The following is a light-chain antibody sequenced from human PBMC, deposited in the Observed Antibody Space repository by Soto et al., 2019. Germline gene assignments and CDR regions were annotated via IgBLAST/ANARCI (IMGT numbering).Light chain of an antibody. CDR1: QSVSSSY. J-gene: IGKJ2*01. CDR2: GAS. V-gene: IGKV3-20*01. Sequence: EIVLTQSPGTLSLSPGERATLSCRASQSVSSSYLAWYQQKPGQAPRLLIYGASSRATGIPDRFSGSGSGTDFTLTICRLEPEDFAVYYCQQYGSSPPMYTFGQGTKLEIK. CDR3: QQYGSSPPMYT.